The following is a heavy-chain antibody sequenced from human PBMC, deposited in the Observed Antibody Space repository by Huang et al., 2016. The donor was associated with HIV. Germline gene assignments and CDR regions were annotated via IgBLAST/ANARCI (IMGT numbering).Heavy chain of an antibody. CDR3: TTYSVSSRYFDY. Sequence: EVQLVQSGAEVKKPGESLKISCKGSGYSFTNYWIGWVRNMPGKGMEWMGNIYPDYADTRYSRSFEGQVTISVDKSVTTAYRQWRSLKASDTAIYYCTTYSVSSRYFDYWGQGTLVIVSS. CDR1: GYSFTNYW. V-gene: IGHV5-51*01. CDR2: IYPDYADT. D-gene: IGHD1-26*01. J-gene: IGHJ4*02.